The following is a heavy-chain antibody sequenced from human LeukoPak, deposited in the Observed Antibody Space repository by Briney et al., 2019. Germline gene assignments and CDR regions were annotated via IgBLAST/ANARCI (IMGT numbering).Heavy chain of an antibody. CDR1: GGSISSNNYY. CDR3: APYAYGYFDY. Sequence: PSETLSLTCTVSGGSISSNNYYWGWIRQPPGKGLGWIGSIYYSGNTYYNPSLKSRVTISVDTSKNQFSLKLSSVTAADTAVYYCAPYAYGYFDYWGQGTLVTVAS. D-gene: IGHD4-17*01. V-gene: IGHV4-39*01. J-gene: IGHJ4*02. CDR2: IYYSGNT.